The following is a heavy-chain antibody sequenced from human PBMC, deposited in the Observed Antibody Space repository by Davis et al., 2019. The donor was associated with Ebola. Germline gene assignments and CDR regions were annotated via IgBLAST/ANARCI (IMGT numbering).Heavy chain of an antibody. J-gene: IGHJ4*02. D-gene: IGHD6-19*01. CDR1: GFSLSTSGMC. V-gene: IGHV2-70*01. CDR3: ARIRSGAVAGGGTFDY. Sequence: SGPTLVKPTQTLTLTCTFSGFSLSTSGMCVSWIRQPPGKALEWLALIDWDDDKYYSTSLKSRLTISKDTSKSQVVLTMTNMDPVDTATYYCARIRSGAVAGGGTFDYWGQGTLVTVSS. CDR2: IDWDDDK.